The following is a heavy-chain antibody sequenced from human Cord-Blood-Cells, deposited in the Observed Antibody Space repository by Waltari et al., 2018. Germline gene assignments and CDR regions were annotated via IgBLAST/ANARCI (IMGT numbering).Heavy chain of an antibody. CDR2: INHSGST. V-gene: IGHV4-34*01. CDR3: ARVRHGFYFDY. J-gene: IGHJ4*02. CDR1: GGSFSGYY. Sequence: QVQLQQWGAGLLKPSETLYLTCAVYGGSFSGYYWSWIRQPPGKGLEWIGEINHSGSTNDNPSLKSRVTISVDTSKNQFSLKLSSVTAADTAVYYCARVRHGFYFDYWGQGTLVTVSS.